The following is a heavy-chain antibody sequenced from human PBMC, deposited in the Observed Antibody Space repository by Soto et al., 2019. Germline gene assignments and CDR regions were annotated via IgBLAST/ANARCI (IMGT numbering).Heavy chain of an antibody. CDR2: IYSGGST. D-gene: IGHD6-13*01. CDR3: AREAGAAAAGTAVG. CDR1: GFTVSSNY. Sequence: EVQLVESGGGLVQPGGSLRLSCAASGFTVSSNYMSWVRQAPGKGLEWVSVIYSGGSTYYADSVKGRFTISRDNSKNTLYLQMNSLRAEDTAVYYCAREAGAAAAGTAVGWGQGTLVTVSS. J-gene: IGHJ4*02. V-gene: IGHV3-66*01.